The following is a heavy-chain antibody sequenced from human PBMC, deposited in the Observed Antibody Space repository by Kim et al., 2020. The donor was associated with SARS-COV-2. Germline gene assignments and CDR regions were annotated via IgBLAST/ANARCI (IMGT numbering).Heavy chain of an antibody. Sequence: SETLSLTCAVSGGSISSSNWWSWVRQPPGKGLEWIGEIYHSGSTNYNPSLKSRVTISVDKSKNQFSLKLSSVTAADTAVYYCARERDSSGSYTSAFDIWGQGTMVTVSS. V-gene: IGHV4-4*02. CDR1: GGSISSSNW. CDR2: IYHSGST. CDR3: ARERDSSGSYTSAFDI. J-gene: IGHJ3*02. D-gene: IGHD1-26*01.